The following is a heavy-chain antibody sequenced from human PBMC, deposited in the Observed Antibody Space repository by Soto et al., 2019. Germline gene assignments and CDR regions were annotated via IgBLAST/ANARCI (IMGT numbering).Heavy chain of an antibody. CDR2: ITGSGGST. CDR3: AKDLGLGWLPDY. J-gene: IGHJ4*02. Sequence: GGSLRLSCAASGFTFSSYAMSWVRQAPGKGLEWVSGITGSGGSTFYADSVKGRFTISRDNSKNTLHLQMNSLRVEDTAIYYCAKDLGLGWLPDYWGQGTLVTVSS. V-gene: IGHV3-23*01. D-gene: IGHD3-9*01. CDR1: GFTFSSYA.